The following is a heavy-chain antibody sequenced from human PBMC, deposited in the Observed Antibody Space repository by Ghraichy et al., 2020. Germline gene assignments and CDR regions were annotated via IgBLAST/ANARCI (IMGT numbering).Heavy chain of an antibody. CDR3: SRGSYPFNY. V-gene: IGHV3-7*03. D-gene: IGHD1-26*01. CDR2: IKDDRSEN. CDR1: GFTFGSYW. J-gene: IGHJ4*02. Sequence: GGSLRLSCAASGFTFGSYWMGWVRQAPGKGLEWVANIKDDRSENHYVDSVKGRFTISRDNAENSLYLQMNSLSVEDTAVYYCSRGSYPFNYWGQGTLVTVSS.